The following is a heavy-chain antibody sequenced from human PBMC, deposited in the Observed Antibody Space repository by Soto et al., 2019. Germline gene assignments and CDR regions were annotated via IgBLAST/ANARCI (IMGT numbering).Heavy chain of an antibody. D-gene: IGHD6-19*01. V-gene: IGHV5-10-1*01. Sequence: GESLKISCKGSGYSFTSYWISWVRQMPGKGLEWMGRIDPSDSYTNYSPSFQGHVTISADKSISTTYLQWSSLKASDTAMYYCARRLGSGWNIDYWGQGTLVTVSS. CDR2: IDPSDSYT. CDR3: ARRLGSGWNIDY. J-gene: IGHJ4*02. CDR1: GYSFTSYW.